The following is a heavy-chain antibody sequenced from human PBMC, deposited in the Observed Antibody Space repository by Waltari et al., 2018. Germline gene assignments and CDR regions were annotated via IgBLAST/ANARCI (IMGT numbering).Heavy chain of an antibody. D-gene: IGHD3-22*01. V-gene: IGHV4-59*01. CDR2: IYYSGST. CDR1: GGSISSYY. Sequence: QVQLQESGPGLVKPSETLSLTCTVSGGSISSYYWSWIRQPLGKGLEWIGYIYYSGSTNYNPSLKSRVTISVDTSKNQFSLKLSSVTAADTAVYYCARDKRKTYYYDSSGYLDAFDIWGQGTMVTVSS. CDR3: ARDKRKTYYYDSSGYLDAFDI. J-gene: IGHJ3*02.